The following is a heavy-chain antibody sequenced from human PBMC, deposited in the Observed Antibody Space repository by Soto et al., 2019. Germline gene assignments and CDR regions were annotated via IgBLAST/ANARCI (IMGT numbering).Heavy chain of an antibody. Sequence: SVKVSCKASGGTFSSYAISWVRQAPGQGLEWMGGIIPIFGTANYAQKFQGRVTITADESTSTAYMELSSLRSEDTAVYYCARSASMIVVVITDVEYYFDYWGQGTLVTVSS. CDR3: ARSASMIVVVITDVEYYFDY. J-gene: IGHJ4*02. D-gene: IGHD3-22*01. CDR1: GGTFSSYA. CDR2: IIPIFGTA. V-gene: IGHV1-69*13.